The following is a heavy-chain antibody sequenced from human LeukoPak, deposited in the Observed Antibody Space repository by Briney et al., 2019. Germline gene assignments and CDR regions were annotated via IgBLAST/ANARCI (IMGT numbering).Heavy chain of an antibody. J-gene: IGHJ3*02. V-gene: IGHV3-23*01. CDR2: LTGSGGGT. CDR1: GFTFSSYA. CDR3: AKDLGRIVVVPAAMLFSRGAFDI. Sequence: PGGSLRLSCAASGFTFSSYAMAWVRQAPGKGLEWVAALTGSGGGTYYADSVKGRFTISRDNSRNTLYLQMSSLRAEDTAVYYCAKDLGRIVVVPAAMLFSRGAFDIWGQGTMVTVSS. D-gene: IGHD2-2*01.